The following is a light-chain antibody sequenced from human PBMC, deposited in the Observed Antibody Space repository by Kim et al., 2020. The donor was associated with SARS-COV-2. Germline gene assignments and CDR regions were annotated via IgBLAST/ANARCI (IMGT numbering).Light chain of an antibody. CDR3: GTWDNGLRAGV. CDR2: DNN. CDR1: ISNSGNNY. J-gene: IGLJ2*01. Sequence: GQQFTISCSGSISNSGNNYGSWYQQFPGTAPNLLIYDNNNRPSGIPDRFSGSKSGTSATLGITGLQTGDEADYYCGTWDNGLRAGVFGGGTQLTVL. V-gene: IGLV1-51*01.